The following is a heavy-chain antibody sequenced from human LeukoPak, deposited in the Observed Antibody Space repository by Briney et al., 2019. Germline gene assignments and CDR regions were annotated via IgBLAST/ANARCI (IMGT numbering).Heavy chain of an antibody. CDR2: IYGDDSA. CDR1: GFTVSSNY. V-gene: IGHV3-66*01. CDR3: ARVQGSGQPRWY. D-gene: IGHD2-15*01. Sequence: GGSLRLSCAASGFTVSSNYMSSVRQAPGKGLEWASVIYGDDSAYYADSVKGRFTISRDNSKNTLYLQMNSLRAEDTAVYYCARVQGSGQPRWYWGQGTLVIVSS. J-gene: IGHJ4*02.